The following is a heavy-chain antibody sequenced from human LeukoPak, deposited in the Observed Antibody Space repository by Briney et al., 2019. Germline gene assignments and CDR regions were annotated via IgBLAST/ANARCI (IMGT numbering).Heavy chain of an antibody. J-gene: IGHJ4*02. CDR1: GGSFSGYY. Sequence: SETLSLTCAVYGGSFSGYYWSWIRQPPGKGLEWIGEINHSGSTNYNPSLKSRVTISVDTSKNQFSLKLSSVTAADTAVYYCARGRYYDFWSGYFGFDYWGQGTLVTVSS. CDR2: INHSGST. CDR3: ARGRYYDFWSGYFGFDY. V-gene: IGHV4-34*01. D-gene: IGHD3-3*01.